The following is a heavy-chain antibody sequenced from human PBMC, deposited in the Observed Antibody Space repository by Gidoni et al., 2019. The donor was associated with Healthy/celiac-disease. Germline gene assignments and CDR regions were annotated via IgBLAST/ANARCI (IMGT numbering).Heavy chain of an antibody. CDR3: AGEEDVGGDCYMCGMDV. D-gene: IGHD2-21*02. CDR2: ISGSSRTI. J-gene: IGHJ6*02. Sequence: EVQLLESGGGLVQPGGSLRLSLASSGFTFRRYSLNWVRQAPGKGLEWVSYISGSSRTIYYADSVKGRFTISRDNAKNSLYLQMNSLRDEDTAVYYCAGEEDVGGDCYMCGMDVWGQGTTVTVSS. V-gene: IGHV3-48*02. CDR1: GFTFRRYS.